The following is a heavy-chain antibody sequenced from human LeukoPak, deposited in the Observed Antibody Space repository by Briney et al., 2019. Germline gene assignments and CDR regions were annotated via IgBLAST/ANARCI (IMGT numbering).Heavy chain of an antibody. CDR1: GFTFSGHY. CDR3: ARDGGYCSSTNCFDNWFDP. D-gene: IGHD2-2*01. CDR2: ISSDGSKM. V-gene: IGHV3-11*04. J-gene: IGHJ5*02. Sequence: GGSLRLSCAASGFTFSGHYMTWIRQPPGKGLEYISYISSDGSKMYYADSVKGRFTISRDNAKNSLYLQMNSLRAEDTAVYYCARDGGYCSSTNCFDNWFDPWGQGTLVTVSS.